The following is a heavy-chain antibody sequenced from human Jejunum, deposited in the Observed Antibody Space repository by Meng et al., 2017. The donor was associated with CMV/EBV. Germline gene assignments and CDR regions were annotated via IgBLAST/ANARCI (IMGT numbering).Heavy chain of an antibody. CDR3: GKAPSPHCSNGGCDSFDA. D-gene: IGHD2-8*01. Sequence: VRQGRGEGLDRGSVFRDSGRITYYPDSAQGWFTIARENCKTTLYLQMNSRRAEDTGVYYCGKAPSPHCSNGGCDSFDAWGQGTLVTVSS. V-gene: IGHV3-23*01. J-gene: IGHJ4*02. CDR2: FRDSGRIT.